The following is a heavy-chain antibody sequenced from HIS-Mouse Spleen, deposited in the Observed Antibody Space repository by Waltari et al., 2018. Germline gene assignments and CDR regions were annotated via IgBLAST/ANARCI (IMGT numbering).Heavy chain of an antibody. J-gene: IGHJ4*02. CDR3: AREGDSGSYFDY. Sequence: EVQLVESGGGLVQPGGSLRLSCAASGFTFSSHWMGWVRQAPGKGLEWVANIKQDGSEKYYVDSVKGRFTISRDNAKNSLYLQMNSLRAEDTAVYYCAREGDSGSYFDYWGQGTLVTVSS. D-gene: IGHD1-26*01. CDR2: IKQDGSEK. CDR1: GFTFSSHW. V-gene: IGHV3-7*01.